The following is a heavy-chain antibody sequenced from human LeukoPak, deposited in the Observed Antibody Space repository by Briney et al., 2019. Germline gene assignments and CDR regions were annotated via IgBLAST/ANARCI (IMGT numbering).Heavy chain of an antibody. D-gene: IGHD2-8*01. CDR3: ARDYCTNGVCYYFDY. J-gene: IGHJ4*02. V-gene: IGHV4-30-4*01. CDR2: IYDSGST. CDR1: GASIRSGDYY. Sequence: SETLSLACTVSGASIRSGDYYWSWIRQPPGKGLEWIGYIYDSGSTYYNPSLKSRITISVDTSENRFSLKLSSVTATDTAVYYCARDYCTNGVCYYFDYWGQGTLVTVSS.